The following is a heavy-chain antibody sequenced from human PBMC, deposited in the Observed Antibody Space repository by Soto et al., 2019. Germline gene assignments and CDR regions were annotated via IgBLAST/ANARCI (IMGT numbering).Heavy chain of an antibody. D-gene: IGHD3-3*01. CDR1: GGSISSGDYY. V-gene: IGHV4-30-4*01. J-gene: IGHJ4*02. Sequence: SETLSLTCTVSGGSISSGDYYWSWIRQPPGKGLEWIGYIYYSGSTYYNPSLKSRVTISVDTSKNQFSLKLSSVTAADTAVYYCAWSGRDYYFDYWGQGTLVTVSS. CDR3: AWSGRDYYFDY. CDR2: IYYSGST.